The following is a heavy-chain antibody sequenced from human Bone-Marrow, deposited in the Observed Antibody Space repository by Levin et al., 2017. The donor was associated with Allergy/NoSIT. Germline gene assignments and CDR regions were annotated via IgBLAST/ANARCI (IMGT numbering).Heavy chain of an antibody. CDR3: AKARGFIAVAGDLDY. V-gene: IGHV3-9*01. J-gene: IGHJ4*02. CDR1: GFTFDEYA. Sequence: SLKISCAASGFTFDEYAIHWVRQRPGRGLEWVAGINWNSDTIGYADSVKGRFTISRDNAKNSLYLQMNSLRTEDTAFYFCAKARGFIAVAGDLDYWGRGTLVTVSS. D-gene: IGHD6-19*01. CDR2: INWNSDTI.